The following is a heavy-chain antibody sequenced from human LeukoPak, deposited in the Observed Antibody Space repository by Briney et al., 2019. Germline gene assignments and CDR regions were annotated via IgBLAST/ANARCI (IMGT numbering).Heavy chain of an antibody. V-gene: IGHV3-21*01. CDR3: SRDLGGFGDFLSGCDY. CDR1: GFTYSSFS. Sequence: GGSLRLSCAASGFTYSSFSMNWVRQAPGKGLEWVSSISSSSSYIYYADSVKGRFTVSRDNARRSLYLQINSLRAEDTAVYYCSRDLGGFGDFLSGCDYWGQGALVTVSS. D-gene: IGHD3-3*01. CDR2: ISSSSSYI. J-gene: IGHJ4*02.